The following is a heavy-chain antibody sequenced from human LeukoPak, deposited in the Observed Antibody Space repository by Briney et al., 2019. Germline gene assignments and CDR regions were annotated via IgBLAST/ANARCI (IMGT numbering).Heavy chain of an antibody. D-gene: IGHD3-3*01. CDR1: GFTFSSYA. Sequence: PGGSLRLSCAASGFTFSSYAMSWVRQAPGKGLEWVAVISYDGSNKYYADSVKGRFTISRDNSKNTLYLQMNSLRAEDTAVYYCARKTTSYYDFWSGREDPFDYWGQGTLVTVSS. J-gene: IGHJ4*02. CDR3: ARKTTSYYDFWSGREDPFDY. CDR2: ISYDGSNK. V-gene: IGHV3-30-3*01.